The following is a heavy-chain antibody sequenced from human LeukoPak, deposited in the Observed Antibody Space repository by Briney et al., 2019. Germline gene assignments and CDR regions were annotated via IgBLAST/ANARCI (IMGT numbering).Heavy chain of an antibody. CDR2: ISSSSDYT. V-gene: IGHV3-11*03. CDR3: ANFYYSALFDY. D-gene: IGHD4/OR15-4a*01. J-gene: IGHJ4*02. CDR1: GFTFSDYY. Sequence: GGSLRLSCAASGFTFSDYYMSWISQAPGKGLEWVSYISSSSDYTNYADSVKGRFTISRDNAKNSLYLQMNSLRAEDTAVYYCANFYYSALFDYWGQGTLVTVSS.